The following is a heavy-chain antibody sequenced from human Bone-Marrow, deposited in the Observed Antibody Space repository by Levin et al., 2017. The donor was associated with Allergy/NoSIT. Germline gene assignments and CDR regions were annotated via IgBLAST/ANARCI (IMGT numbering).Heavy chain of an antibody. CDR2: IYYGGTT. CDR1: GGSISTYH. Sequence: SETLSLTCTVSGGSISTYHWSWIRQSPGKGLEWIGYIYYGGTTNYNPSLKSRVTVSVDTSKNQFSLKLRSVTAADTAVYYCAREIAAAGVYFQHWGQGTLVTVSS. V-gene: IGHV4-59*01. J-gene: IGHJ1*01. D-gene: IGHD6-13*01. CDR3: AREIAAAGVYFQH.